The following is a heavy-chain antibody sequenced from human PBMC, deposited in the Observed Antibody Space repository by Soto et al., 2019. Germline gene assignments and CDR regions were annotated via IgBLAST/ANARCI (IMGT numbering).Heavy chain of an antibody. D-gene: IGHD3-3*01. V-gene: IGHV3-30*18. CDR2: ISYDGSNK. CDR3: AKGGNDFWSGLTDY. CDR1: VFTFISYG. Sequence: GWSLRLSCASSVFTFISYGMHWVRQAPGKGLEWVAVISYDGSNKYYADSVKGRFTISRDNSKNTLYLQMNSLRAEDTAVYYCAKGGNDFWSGLTDYWGQGTLVTVSS. J-gene: IGHJ4*02.